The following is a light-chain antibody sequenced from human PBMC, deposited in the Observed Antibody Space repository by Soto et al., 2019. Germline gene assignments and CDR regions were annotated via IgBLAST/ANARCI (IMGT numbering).Light chain of an antibody. J-gene: IGLJ7*01. CDR2: RNN. CDR1: SSNIGGNY. CDR3: ATWDVTQRGNIV. V-gene: IGLV1-47*01. Sequence: QSVLTQPPSASGTPGQTVTIPCSGSSSNIGGNYVFWYQHLPGTAPTLLIYRNNLRPSGVPDRFSGSKSGTSASLAISGLRSEDEADYYCATWDVTQRGNIVFGGGTQLTVL.